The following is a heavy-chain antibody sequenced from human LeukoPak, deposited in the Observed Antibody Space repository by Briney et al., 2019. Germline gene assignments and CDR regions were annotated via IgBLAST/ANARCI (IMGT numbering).Heavy chain of an antibody. J-gene: IGHJ4*02. CDR3: ARNDYGDYFY. CDR2: IIPIFGTA. CDR1: GGTFSSYA. D-gene: IGHD4-17*01. V-gene: IGHV1-69*06. Sequence: ASVKVSCKASGGTFSSYAISWVRQAPGQGLEWVGGIIPIFGTANYAQKFQGRVTITADKSTSTAYMELSSLRSEDTAVYYCARNDYGDYFYWGQGTLVTVSS.